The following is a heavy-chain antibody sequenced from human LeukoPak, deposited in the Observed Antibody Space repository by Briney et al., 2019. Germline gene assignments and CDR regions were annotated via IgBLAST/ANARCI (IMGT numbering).Heavy chain of an antibody. J-gene: IGHJ6*02. D-gene: IGHD6-19*01. CDR3: ARVDSSGWLIYGMDV. Sequence: QPGRSLRLSCAASGFTFSSYAMHWVRQAPGKGLEWVTVISYDGGNKFYADSVKGRLTISRDNSKNTLYLQMNTLRDEDTALYYCARVDSSGWLIYGMDVWGQGTTVTVSS. CDR2: ISYDGGNK. V-gene: IGHV3-30*04. CDR1: GFTFSSYA.